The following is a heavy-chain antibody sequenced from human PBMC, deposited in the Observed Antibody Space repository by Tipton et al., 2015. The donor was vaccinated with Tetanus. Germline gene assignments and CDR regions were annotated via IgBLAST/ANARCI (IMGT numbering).Heavy chain of an antibody. CDR2: IYYSGST. Sequence: TLSLTCTVSGDSVSGYFWSWIRQSPGQGLEWIGLIYYSGSTSYNPSLKSRVTISVDTSKNQLSLKLTSVTAADTAVYYCASMTPVDWYFDLWGRGTLVTVSS. CDR3: ASMTPVDWYFDL. J-gene: IGHJ2*01. D-gene: IGHD4-23*01. V-gene: IGHV4-59*02. CDR1: GDSVSGYF.